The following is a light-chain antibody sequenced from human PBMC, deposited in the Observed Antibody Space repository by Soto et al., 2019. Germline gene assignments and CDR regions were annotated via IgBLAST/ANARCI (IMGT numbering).Light chain of an antibody. V-gene: IGKV1-39*01. CDR2: GAS. CDR3: QESFFTLGT. Sequence: MTQSPATLSASVGDRVTITCRASQSISSYLNWYQQTPGKAPKLLIFGASNLHIGVPSRFSGSGSGTEFTLTINNLQREDFATYYCQESFFTLGTFGRGTKVDIK. CDR1: QSISSY. J-gene: IGKJ1*01.